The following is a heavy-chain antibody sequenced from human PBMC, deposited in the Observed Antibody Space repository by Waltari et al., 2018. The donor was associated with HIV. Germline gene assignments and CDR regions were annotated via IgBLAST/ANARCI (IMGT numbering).Heavy chain of an antibody. CDR3: ARDPPSYYDSSGET. D-gene: IGHD3-22*01. CDR1: GGSISSSNW. Sequence: QVQLQESGPGLVKPSGTLSLTCAVSGGSISSSNWWSWVRQPPGKGLEWIGEIYHSGRTNYHPTLKSRVTIAVDKSKNQFSLKLSSVTAADTAVYYCARDPPSYYDSSGETWGQGTLVTVSS. V-gene: IGHV4-4*02. J-gene: IGHJ5*02. CDR2: IYHSGRT.